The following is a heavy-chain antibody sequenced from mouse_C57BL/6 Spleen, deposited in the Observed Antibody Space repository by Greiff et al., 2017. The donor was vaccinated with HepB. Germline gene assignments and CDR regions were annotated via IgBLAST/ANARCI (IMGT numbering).Heavy chain of an antibody. J-gene: IGHJ2*01. Sequence: VQLHQPGAELVRPGSSVKLSCKASGYTFTSYWMHWVKQRPIQGLEWIGNIDPSDSETHYNQKFKDKATVTVDKSSSTAYMQLSSLTSEDSAVYYGAREGIDYYGSSYDYWGQGTTLTGAS. CDR1: GYTFTSYW. CDR3: AREGIDYYGSSYDY. V-gene: IGHV1-52*01. CDR2: IDPSDSET. D-gene: IGHD1-1*01.